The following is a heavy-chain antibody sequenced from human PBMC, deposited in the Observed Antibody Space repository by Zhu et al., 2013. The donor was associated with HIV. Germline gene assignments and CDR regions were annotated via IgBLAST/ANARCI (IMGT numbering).Heavy chain of an antibody. J-gene: IGHJ4*02. Sequence: QVQLVQSGAEVKKPGSSVKVSCKASGGTFSSYAISWVRQAPGQGLEWMGWIIPIFETTNYAQKFRGRLTISLDKAATTAYMELRSLRSGDTAVYYCATAGRPEILNYWGQGTLVTVSS. CDR2: IIPIFETT. V-gene: IGHV1-69*14. D-gene: IGHD6-6*01. CDR3: ATAGRPEILNY. CDR1: GGTFSSYA.